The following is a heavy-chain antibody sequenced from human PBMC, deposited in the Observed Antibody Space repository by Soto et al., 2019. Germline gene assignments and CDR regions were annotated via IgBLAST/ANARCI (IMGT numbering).Heavy chain of an antibody. CDR3: ARKVLGSTSRPDWWYFDL. J-gene: IGHJ2*01. D-gene: IGHD2-2*01. CDR2: ISGGGDRT. V-gene: IGHV3-23*01. CDR1: GFTFINDA. Sequence: EVQLLESGGGLVQAGGSLRLSCVGSGFTFINDAMNWVRQTPGKGLEWVSTISGGGDRTFDADTVKGRFTISRDNSKNTVNLQMNSLRADDTAVYYCARKVLGSTSRPDWWYFDLWGRGTLVTVSS.